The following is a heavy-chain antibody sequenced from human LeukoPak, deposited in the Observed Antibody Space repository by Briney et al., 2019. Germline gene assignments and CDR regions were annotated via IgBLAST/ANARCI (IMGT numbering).Heavy chain of an antibody. J-gene: IGHJ3*02. Sequence: SETLSLTCAVYGGSFSGYYWGWIRQPPGKGLEWIGSIYYSGSTYYNPSLKSRVTISVDTSKNQFSLKLSSVTAADTAVYYCARQDRVFDAFDIWGQGTMVTVSS. CDR1: GGSFSGYY. CDR2: IYYSGST. CDR3: ARQDRVFDAFDI. V-gene: IGHV4-39*01.